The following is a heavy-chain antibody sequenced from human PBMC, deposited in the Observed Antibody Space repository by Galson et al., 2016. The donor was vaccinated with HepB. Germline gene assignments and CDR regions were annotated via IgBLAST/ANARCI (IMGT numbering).Heavy chain of an antibody. D-gene: IGHD1-26*01. V-gene: IGHV4-4*01. CDR2: IYYSGST. CDR3: ATAPLGSTFDS. CDR1: SGSTISSNW. J-gene: IGHJ4*02. Sequence: ETLSLTCAVSSGSTISSNWWSCVRQPPGKGLEWIGEIYYSGSTNYNPSPKSRVTISVDKSKNQFSLNVTSVTAADTAVYFCATAPLGSTFDSWGQGTLVTVSS.